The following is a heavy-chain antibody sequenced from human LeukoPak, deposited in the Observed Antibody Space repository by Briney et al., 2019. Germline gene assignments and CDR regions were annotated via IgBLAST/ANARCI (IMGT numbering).Heavy chain of an antibody. CDR1: GGSFSGYY. V-gene: IGHV4-59*01. J-gene: IGHJ4*02. Sequence: PSETLSLTCAVYGGSFSGYYWSWIRQPPGKGLEWIGYIYYSGSTNYNPSLKSRVTISVDTSKNQFSLKLSSVTAADTAVYYCARPAGSGDYFDYWGQGTLVTVSS. D-gene: IGHD3-3*01. CDR3: ARPAGSGDYFDY. CDR2: IYYSGST.